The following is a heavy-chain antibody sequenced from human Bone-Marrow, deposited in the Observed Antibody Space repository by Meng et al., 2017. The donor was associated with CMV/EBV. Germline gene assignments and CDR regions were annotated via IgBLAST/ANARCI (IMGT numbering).Heavy chain of an antibody. CDR1: GGTFSSYA. CDR2: IIPIFGTA. Sequence: SVKVSCKASGGTFSSYAISWVRQAPGQGLEWMGGIIPIFGTANYAQKFQGRVTITTDESTSTAYMELSSLRSEDTAVYYCARVRDYCSSTSCYLYYYYGMDVWGQGTTVTVSS. V-gene: IGHV1-69*05. CDR3: ARVRDYCSSTSCYLYYYYGMDV. D-gene: IGHD2-2*01. J-gene: IGHJ6*02.